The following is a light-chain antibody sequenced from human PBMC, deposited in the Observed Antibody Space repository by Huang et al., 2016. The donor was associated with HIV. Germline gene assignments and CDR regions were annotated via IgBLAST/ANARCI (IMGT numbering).Light chain of an antibody. Sequence: DIQMTQSPSSLSASVRNRVTITCRVSQAIAKSLAWYQQKPGKAPKLLLYAASRLESGDQSRLSGSGCGTDYTLTISSLQPEDFATYYYQQYHSTPYTFGQGTKLEIK. CDR2: AAS. CDR1: QAIAKS. CDR3: QQYHSTPYT. J-gene: IGKJ2*01. V-gene: IGKV1-NL1*01.